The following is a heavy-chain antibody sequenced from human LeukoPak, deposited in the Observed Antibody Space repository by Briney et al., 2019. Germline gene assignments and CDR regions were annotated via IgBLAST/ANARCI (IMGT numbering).Heavy chain of an antibody. CDR1: GFTFSSYD. Sequence: QPGGSLRLSCAASGFTFSSYDMHWVRQATGKGLEWVSAIGTAGDTYYPGSVKGRFTISRDNAKNTLYLQMSSLRAEDTAVYYCARESGIAAALDLWGQGTLVTVSS. CDR3: ARESGIAAALDL. CDR2: IGTAGDT. J-gene: IGHJ5*02. D-gene: IGHD6-13*01. V-gene: IGHV3-13*01.